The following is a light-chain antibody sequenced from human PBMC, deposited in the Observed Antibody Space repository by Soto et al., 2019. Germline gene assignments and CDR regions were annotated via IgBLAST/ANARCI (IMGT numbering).Light chain of an antibody. CDR1: QSIRTY. V-gene: IGKV1-39*01. CDR3: QQSYITPPDT. CDR2: VAS. J-gene: IGKJ2*01. Sequence: DIQMTQSPSSLSASVGDRVTITCRASQSIRTYLNWYQQKPGKAPKLLIYVASSLQSGVPARFSGSGSGTDFTHTISSLQPEDFATYYCQQSYITPPDTFGQGTKLEIK.